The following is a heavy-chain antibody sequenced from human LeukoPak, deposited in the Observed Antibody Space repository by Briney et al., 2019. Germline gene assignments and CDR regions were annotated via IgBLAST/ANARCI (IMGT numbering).Heavy chain of an antibody. J-gene: IGHJ4*02. V-gene: IGHV3-9*01. Sequence: PGGSLRLSCAASGFTFDDYAMHWVRQAPGKGLEWVSGISWNSGSIGYADSVKGRFTISRDNAKNSLYLQMNSLRAEDTALYYCAKAYYGSGSYYYDYWGQGTLVTVSS. CDR1: GFTFDDYA. CDR3: AKAYYGSGSYYYDY. D-gene: IGHD3-10*01. CDR2: ISWNSGSI.